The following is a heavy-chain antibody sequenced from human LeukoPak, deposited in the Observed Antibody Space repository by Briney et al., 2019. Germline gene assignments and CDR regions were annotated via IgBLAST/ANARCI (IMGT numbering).Heavy chain of an antibody. CDR2: ISGSGGST. CDR3: AKEPSMIVVVTKYYFDY. V-gene: IGHV3-23*01. Sequence: GGSLRLSCAASGFTFSSYAMSWVRQAPGKGLEWVSTISGSGGSTYYADSVKGRFTISRDNSKNTLYLQMNSLRAEDTAVYYCAKEPSMIVVVTKYYFDYWGQGTLVTVSS. CDR1: GFTFSSYA. J-gene: IGHJ4*02. D-gene: IGHD3-22*01.